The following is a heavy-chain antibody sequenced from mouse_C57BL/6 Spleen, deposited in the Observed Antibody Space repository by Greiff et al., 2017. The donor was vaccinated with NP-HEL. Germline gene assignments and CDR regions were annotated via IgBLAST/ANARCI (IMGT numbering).Heavy chain of an antibody. V-gene: IGHV1-76*01. J-gene: IGHJ4*01. Sequence: QVQLQQSGAELVRPGASVKLSCKASGYTFTDYYINWVKQRPGQGLEWIARIYPGSGNTYYNEKFKGKATLTAEKSSSTAYMQLSSLTSEDSAVYFCARSYYGMDYWGQGTSVTVSS. CDR3: ARSYYGMDY. CDR1: GYTFTDYY. CDR2: IYPGSGNT.